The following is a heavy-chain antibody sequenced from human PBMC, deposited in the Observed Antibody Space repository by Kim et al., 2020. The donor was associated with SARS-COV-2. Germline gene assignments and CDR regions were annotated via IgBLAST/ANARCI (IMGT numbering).Heavy chain of an antibody. CDR3: ARDRNGDYSRWFDP. V-gene: IGHV4-59*01. Sequence: TPPLQGRVTISVDPSKNQFSLKLSSVTAADTAVYYCARDRNGDYSRWFDPWGQGTLVTVSS. D-gene: IGHD4-17*01. J-gene: IGHJ5*02.